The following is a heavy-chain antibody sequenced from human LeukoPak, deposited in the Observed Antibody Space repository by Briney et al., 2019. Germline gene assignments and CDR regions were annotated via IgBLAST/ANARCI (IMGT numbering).Heavy chain of an antibody. V-gene: IGHV2-5*02. CDR3: AHSHGYGSSWSGFDS. CDR2: IYWDDEK. D-gene: IGHD6-13*01. J-gene: IGHJ4*02. Sequence: ASGPTPVKPIQTLTLTFIFSGFALSTSGGGVGWIRQPPGKALERLAIIYWDDEKRTSPSLQSRLTITKDTSKNHVVLTMTTMDPVDTATYYCAHSHGYGSSWSGFDSWGQGTLVTVSS. CDR1: GFALSTSGGG.